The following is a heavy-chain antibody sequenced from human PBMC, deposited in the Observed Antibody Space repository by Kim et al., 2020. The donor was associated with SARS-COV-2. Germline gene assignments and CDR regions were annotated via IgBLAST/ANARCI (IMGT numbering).Heavy chain of an antibody. CDR2: IYYSGST. V-gene: IGHV4-39*01. CDR3: ARHAGYDTLTGYPPPWGRYWYFDL. CDR1: GGSISSSSYY. J-gene: IGHJ2*01. D-gene: IGHD3-9*01. Sequence: SETLSLTCTVSGGSISSSSYYWGWIRQPPGKGLEWIGSIYYSGSTYYNPSLKSRVTISVDTSKNQFSLKLSSVTAADTAVYYCARHAGYDTLTGYPPPWGRYWYFDLWGRGTLVTVSS.